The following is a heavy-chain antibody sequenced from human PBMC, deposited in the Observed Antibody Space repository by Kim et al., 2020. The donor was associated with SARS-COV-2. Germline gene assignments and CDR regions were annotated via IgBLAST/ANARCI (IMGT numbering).Heavy chain of an antibody. CDR2: IGSSDSYI. J-gene: IGHJ5*02. V-gene: IGHV3-21*01. CDR1: GFTFSSYN. D-gene: IGHD3-9*01. CDR3: ARGTRPSYDILTGYRFDP. Sequence: GGSLRLSCAASGFTFSSYNMNWVRQAPGKGLEWVSSIGSSDSYIYYADSVKGRFTISRDNAKNSLYLQMRSLRAEDTAVYYCARGTRPSYDILTGYRFDPCGQGTLVTVSS.